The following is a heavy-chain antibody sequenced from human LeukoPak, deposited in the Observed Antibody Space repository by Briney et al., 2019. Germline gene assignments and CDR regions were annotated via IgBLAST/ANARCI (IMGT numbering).Heavy chain of an antibody. V-gene: IGHV3-7*01. CDR3: ARGGAQWLAYCGGSGYTGGGMDV. CDR1: GFTFSTYW. CDR2: VKQDGSEK. J-gene: IGHJ6*02. Sequence: GGSLRLSCVASGFTFSTYWMNWVRQAPGKGLEWVANVKQDGSEKYYVDSVKGRFTISRDNAKNSLYLQVNSLRAEDTAVYYCARGGAQWLAYCGGSGYTGGGMDVWGQGTTVTVSS. D-gene: IGHD2-21*01.